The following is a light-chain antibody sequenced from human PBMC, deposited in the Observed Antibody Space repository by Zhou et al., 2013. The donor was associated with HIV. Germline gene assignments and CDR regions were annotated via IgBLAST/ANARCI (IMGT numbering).Light chain of an antibody. CDR2: GAS. J-gene: IGKJ3*01. Sequence: DIVLTQSPGFLSLSPGESATLSCRASQSLSSDYLSWYQQQSGRSPRLLIYGASSRATGIPDRFSGSGSGTDFSLTIDRLEPEDFAVYYCQFHGGSVTFGPGTKLDFK. CDR1: QSLSSDY. CDR3: QFHGGSVT. V-gene: IGKV3-20*01.